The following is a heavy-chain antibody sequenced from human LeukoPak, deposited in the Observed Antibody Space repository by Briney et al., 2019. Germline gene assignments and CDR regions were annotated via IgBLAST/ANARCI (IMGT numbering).Heavy chain of an antibody. J-gene: IGHJ4*02. CDR1: GFTFSSYS. D-gene: IGHD6-13*01. Sequence: GGSLRLSCAASGFTFSSYSMNWVRQAPGKGLEWVSSISSSSYIYYADSVKGRFTISRDNAKNSLYLQMNSLRAEDTAVYYCARSSEQHLGTDFDYWGQGTLVTVSS. CDR3: ARSSEQHLGTDFDY. CDR2: ISSSSYI. V-gene: IGHV3-21*01.